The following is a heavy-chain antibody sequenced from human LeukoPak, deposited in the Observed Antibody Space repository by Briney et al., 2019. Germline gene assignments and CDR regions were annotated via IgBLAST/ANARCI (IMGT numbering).Heavy chain of an antibody. D-gene: IGHD2-21*02. Sequence: SETLSLTCTVSGGSISGYYWSWIRQPPGKGLEWIGYIYYSGSANYNPSLKSRVTMSVDTSKNQFSLKLSSVTAAETAVYYCARHYCGGDCYSRWYFDLWGRGTLVTVSS. CDR2: IYYSGSA. V-gene: IGHV4-59*12. CDR3: ARHYCGGDCYSRWYFDL. CDR1: GGSISGYY. J-gene: IGHJ2*01.